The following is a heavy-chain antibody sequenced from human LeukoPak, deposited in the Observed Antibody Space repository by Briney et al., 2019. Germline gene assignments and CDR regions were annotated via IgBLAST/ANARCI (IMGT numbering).Heavy chain of an antibody. Sequence: ASVKVSCKTSGYTFTRYGVSWVRQAPGQGLEWMGWISPHNGNRDYAQKFKDRVTMTTDTSTNTVYLELRSLRPDDTAMYYCARTGYGSGSDDFDFWGQGTLVTVSP. V-gene: IGHV1-18*01. CDR2: ISPHNGNR. D-gene: IGHD3-10*01. CDR3: ARTGYGSGSDDFDF. J-gene: IGHJ4*02. CDR1: GYTFTRYG.